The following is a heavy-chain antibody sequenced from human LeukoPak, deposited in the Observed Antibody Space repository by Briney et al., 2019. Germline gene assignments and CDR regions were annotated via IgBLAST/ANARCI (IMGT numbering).Heavy chain of an antibody. CDR3: VRGTGY. J-gene: IGHJ4*02. Sequence: GGSLRLSCSVSGFTFSTYVMHWVRQAPGKGLVYVSAISSNGDNTYYADSVKGRFTISRDNSKNTLYLQMSSLRADDTAVYYCVRGTGYWGQGTLVTVS. CDR2: ISSNGDNT. V-gene: IGHV3-64D*06. CDR1: GFTFSTYV.